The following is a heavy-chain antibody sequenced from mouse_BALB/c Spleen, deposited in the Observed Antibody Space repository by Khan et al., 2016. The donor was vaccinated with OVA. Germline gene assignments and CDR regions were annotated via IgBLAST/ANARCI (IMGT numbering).Heavy chain of an antibody. D-gene: IGHD2-13*01. V-gene: IGHV1S81*02. J-gene: IGHJ3*01. Sequence: QVQLQQPGAELVKPGTSVKISCKASGYTFTSYYMYWVKQRPGQGLEWIGGINPNNGDSNFNEKFKSKATLTVDKSSSTAYMQLRILTSEGTSVYYGAGSGYGDPFAYWGQGTLVTVSA. CDR2: INPNNGDS. CDR1: GYTFTSYY. CDR3: AGSGYGDPFAY.